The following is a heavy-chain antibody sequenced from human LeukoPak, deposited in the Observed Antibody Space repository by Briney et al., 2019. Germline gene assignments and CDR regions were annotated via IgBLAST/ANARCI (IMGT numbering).Heavy chain of an antibody. D-gene: IGHD6-13*01. V-gene: IGHV3-7*01. CDR2: INKDGRQT. CDR3: ATSLDAPGNY. CDR1: GFTFSTSW. Sequence: PGGSLRLSCVVSGFTFSTSWMAWVRQAPGKGLEWLANINKDGRQTYYVYSVKGRFTISRDNAENSLHLQMNSPRAEDTAVYHCATSLDAPGNYWGQGSLVTVSS. J-gene: IGHJ4*02.